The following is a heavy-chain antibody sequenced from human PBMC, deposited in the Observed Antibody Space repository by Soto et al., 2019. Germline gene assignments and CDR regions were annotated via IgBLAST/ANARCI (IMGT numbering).Heavy chain of an antibody. CDR2: IYYSGST. D-gene: IGHD3-10*01. CDR1: GGSISSYY. J-gene: IGHJ4*02. Sequence: QVQLQESGPGLVKPSETLSLTCTVSGGSISSYYWSWIRQPPGKGLEWIGYIYYSGSTNYNPTLKSRVTISVDTSKNQFSLKLSSVTAADTAVYYCARHEGYYYGSGLEFYYFDYWGQGTLVTVSS. CDR3: ARHEGYYYGSGLEFYYFDY. V-gene: IGHV4-59*08.